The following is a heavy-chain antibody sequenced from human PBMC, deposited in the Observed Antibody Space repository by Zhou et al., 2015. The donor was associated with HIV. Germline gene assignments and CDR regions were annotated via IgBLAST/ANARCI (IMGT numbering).Heavy chain of an antibody. CDR1: GYTFPNYG. J-gene: IGHJ3*02. CDR2: ISAFNGNT. V-gene: IGHV1-18*01. CDR3: ARGRIVVVVAATLGDAFDI. Sequence: QVQLVQSGAEVKKPGASVKVSCKASGYTFPNYGITWVRQAPGQGLEWMGWISAFNGNTNYAQKLQGRVTMTTDTSTSTAYMELSSLRSEDTAVYYCARGRIVVVVAATLGDAFDIWGQGTMVTVSS. D-gene: IGHD2-15*01.